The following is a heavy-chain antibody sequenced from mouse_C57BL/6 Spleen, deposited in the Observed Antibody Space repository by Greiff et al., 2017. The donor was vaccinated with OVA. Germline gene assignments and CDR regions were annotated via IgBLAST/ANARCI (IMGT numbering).Heavy chain of an antibody. J-gene: IGHJ1*03. CDR1: GFTFSDYY. CDR3: AIHDFDYGSSSWYFDV. D-gene: IGHD1-1*01. V-gene: IGHV5-12*01. Sequence: EVQRVESGGGLVQPGGSLKLSCAASGFTFSDYYMYWVRQTPEKRLEWVAYISNGGGSTYYPDTVKGRFTISRDNAKNTLYLQMSRLKSEDTAMYYCAIHDFDYGSSSWYFDVWGTGTTVTVSS. CDR2: ISNGGGST.